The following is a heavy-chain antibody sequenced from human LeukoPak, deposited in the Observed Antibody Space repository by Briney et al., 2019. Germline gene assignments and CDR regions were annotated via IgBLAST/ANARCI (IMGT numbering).Heavy chain of an antibody. CDR2: IYSGGTT. CDR3: ARDGGCTGGGCPSGYFDY. J-gene: IGHJ4*02. CDR1: GFSVSYYF. V-gene: IGHV3-66*01. D-gene: IGHD2-8*02. Sequence: PGGSLRLSCAASGFSVSYYFMNWVRQAPGRGLEWVSVIYSGGTTYYGDSVQGRFIVSRDNSKDTVYLQMDSLRAEDTAVYYCARDGGCTGGGCPSGYFDYWGQGALVTVSS.